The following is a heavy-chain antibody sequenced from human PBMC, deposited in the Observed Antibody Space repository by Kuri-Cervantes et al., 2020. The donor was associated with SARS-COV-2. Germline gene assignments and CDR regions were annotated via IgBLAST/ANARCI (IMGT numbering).Heavy chain of an antibody. Sequence: GESLKISCAASGFTFSSYSMNWVRQAPGKGLEWVSSISSSSSYIYYADSVKGRFTISRDNAKNSLYLQMNSLRAEDTAVYYCARGNCSSTSCYPYFDYWGQGTLVTVSS. CDR2: ISSSSSYI. D-gene: IGHD2-2*01. V-gene: IGHV3-21*01. J-gene: IGHJ4*02. CDR1: GFTFSSYS. CDR3: ARGNCSSTSCYPYFDY.